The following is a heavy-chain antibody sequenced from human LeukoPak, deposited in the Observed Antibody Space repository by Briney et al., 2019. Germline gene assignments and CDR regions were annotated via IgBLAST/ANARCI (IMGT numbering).Heavy chain of an antibody. Sequence: SETLSLTCTVSGGSISSHYWSWIRQPPGKGLEWIGYIYYSGSTNYNPSLKSRVTISVDTSKNQFSLKLSSVTAADTAVYYCARGDYGDYVTNWGQGTLVTVSS. CDR3: ARGDYGDYVTN. V-gene: IGHV4-59*11. CDR1: GGSISSHY. J-gene: IGHJ4*02. CDR2: IYYSGST. D-gene: IGHD4-17*01.